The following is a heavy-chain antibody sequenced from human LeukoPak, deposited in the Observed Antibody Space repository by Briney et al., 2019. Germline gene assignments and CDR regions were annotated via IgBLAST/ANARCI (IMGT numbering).Heavy chain of an antibody. V-gene: IGHV4-34*01. CDR3: ARDTDYATIPYFDY. CDR2: INHSGST. D-gene: IGHD4-17*01. Sequence: SETLSLTCAVYGVSFSGYYWSWIRQPPGKGREWIGEINHSGSTNYNPSLKSRVTISVDTYKNQFALKLSSVTAADTAVYYCARDTDYATIPYFDYWGQGTLVTVS. CDR1: GVSFSGYY. J-gene: IGHJ4*02.